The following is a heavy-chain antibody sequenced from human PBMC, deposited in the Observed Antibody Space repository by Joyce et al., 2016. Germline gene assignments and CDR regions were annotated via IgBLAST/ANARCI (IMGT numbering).Heavy chain of an antibody. Sequence: QVQLQQSGPGLVKLSQTLSLTCAISGDSVSSNSVAWNWIRQSPSRGLGGLGRTDYRSKWYNDYAVSVKTRITINPATSKNQFSLQLNSVTPEDTAMYYCVRRRHETGDLDYWGQGTLITVSS. CDR3: VRRRHETGDLDY. CDR2: TDYRSKWYN. J-gene: IGHJ4*02. V-gene: IGHV6-1*01. D-gene: IGHD7-27*01. CDR1: GDSVSSNSVA.